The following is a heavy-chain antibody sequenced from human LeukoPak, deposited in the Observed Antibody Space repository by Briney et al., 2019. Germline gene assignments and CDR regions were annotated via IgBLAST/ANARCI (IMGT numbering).Heavy chain of an antibody. CDR1: GYTFTGYY. J-gene: IGHJ3*02. Sequence: ASVKVSRKASGYTFTGYYMYWVRQAPGQGLEWMGWINPNNGGTNYAQKLQGRVTMTTDTSTSTAYMELRSLRSDDTAVYYCASTLYYYDSIRLYPPRDAFDIWGQGTMVTVFS. CDR3: ASTLYYYDSIRLYPPRDAFDI. D-gene: IGHD3-22*01. V-gene: IGHV1-2*02. CDR2: INPNNGGT.